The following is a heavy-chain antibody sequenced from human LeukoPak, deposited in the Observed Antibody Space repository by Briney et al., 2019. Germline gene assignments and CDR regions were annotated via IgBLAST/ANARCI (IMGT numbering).Heavy chain of an antibody. Sequence: PGRSLRLSCAASGFTFSTYTVHWVRQAPGKGLEWVATISYDGSNKYYVDSVKGRFTISRDNSKNTLYLQMNSLRAEDTAVYYCTRSLDYWGQGTLVTVSS. V-gene: IGHV3-30*04. CDR3: TRSLDY. CDR2: ISYDGSNK. CDR1: GFTFSTYT. J-gene: IGHJ4*02. D-gene: IGHD2-15*01.